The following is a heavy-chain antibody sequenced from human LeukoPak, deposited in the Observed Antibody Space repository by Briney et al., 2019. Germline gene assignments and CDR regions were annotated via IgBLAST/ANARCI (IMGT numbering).Heavy chain of an antibody. D-gene: IGHD3-22*01. CDR2: ISAYNGNT. CDR3: ARVSYYDSSGSQAFDI. J-gene: IGHJ3*02. CDR1: GYTFTSYG. V-gene: IGHV1-18*01. Sequence: ASVKVSCKASGYTFTSYGTSWVRQAPGQGLEWMGWISAYNGNTNYAQKLQGRVTMTTDTSTSTAYMELRSLRSDDTAVYYCARVSYYDSSGSQAFDIWGQGTMVTVSS.